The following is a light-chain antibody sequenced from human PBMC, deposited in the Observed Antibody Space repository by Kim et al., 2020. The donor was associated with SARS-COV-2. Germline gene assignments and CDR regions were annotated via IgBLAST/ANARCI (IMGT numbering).Light chain of an antibody. J-gene: IGLJ2*01. CDR1: SSDVGGYNY. Sequence: GQSVTISCTGTSSDVGGYNYVSWYQQHPGKAPKLMIYDVSKRPSGVPDRFSGSKSGNTASLTISRLQAEDEADYYCCSYAGSYTVVFGGGTQLTVL. CDR2: DVS. V-gene: IGLV2-11*01. CDR3: CSYAGSYTVV.